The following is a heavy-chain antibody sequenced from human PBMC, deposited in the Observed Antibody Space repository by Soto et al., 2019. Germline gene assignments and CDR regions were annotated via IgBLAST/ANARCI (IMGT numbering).Heavy chain of an antibody. V-gene: IGHV3-15*07. D-gene: IGHD2-8*02. CDR1: GCTFSSYG. Sequence: GGSLRLSCAASGCTFSSYGMHWVRQAPGKGLEWVGRIRSKNNGGTTEYAAPVKGRFPISRDDSSNMVYLQMNSLKSEDTPAYYCARDWYWTFDYWGQGTLVTVPS. CDR3: ARDWYWTFDY. J-gene: IGHJ4*02. CDR2: IRSKNNGGTT.